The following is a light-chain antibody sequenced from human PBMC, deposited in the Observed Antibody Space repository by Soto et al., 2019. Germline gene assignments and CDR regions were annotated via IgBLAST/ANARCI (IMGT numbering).Light chain of an antibody. CDR2: AAS. J-gene: IGKJ1*01. CDR3: QQYQSYPLT. CDR1: QGISSY. Sequence: AIRMTQSPSSFSASTGDRVTITCRASQGISSYLAWYQQKPGTAPELLIYAASTLQSGVPSRFSGSGSGTDFTLTISCLQSEDFATYYCQQYQSYPLTVGQGTKVDIK. V-gene: IGKV1-8*01.